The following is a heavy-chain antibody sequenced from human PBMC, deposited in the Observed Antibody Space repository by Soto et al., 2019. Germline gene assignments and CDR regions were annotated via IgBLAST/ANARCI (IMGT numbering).Heavy chain of an antibody. CDR1: GGTFSSYA. CDR3: ASTYCSGGSCYWPFDY. CDR2: ISAYNGNT. Sequence: ASVKVSCKASGGTFSSYAISWVRQAPGQGLEWMGWISAYNGNTNYAQKLQGRVTMTTDTSTSTAYMELRSLRSDDTAVYYCASTYCSGGSCYWPFDYWGQGTLVTVSS. J-gene: IGHJ4*02. V-gene: IGHV1-18*01. D-gene: IGHD2-15*01.